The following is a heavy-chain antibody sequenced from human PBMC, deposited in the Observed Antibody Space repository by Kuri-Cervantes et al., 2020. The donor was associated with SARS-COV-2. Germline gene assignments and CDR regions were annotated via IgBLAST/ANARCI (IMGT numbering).Heavy chain of an antibody. J-gene: IGHJ6*02. V-gene: IGHV3-30*18. D-gene: IGHD1-14*01. CDR3: AKDLITGLEPYGMDV. Sequence: GESLKISCAASGFAFDTYGMHWVRQAPGKGLEWVAGVSSYETYKYYGDSVKGRLTISRDNSKNTLYLQMNSLRAEDTAVYYCAKDLITGLEPYGMDVWGQGTTVTVSS. CDR1: GFAFDTYG. CDR2: VSSYETYK.